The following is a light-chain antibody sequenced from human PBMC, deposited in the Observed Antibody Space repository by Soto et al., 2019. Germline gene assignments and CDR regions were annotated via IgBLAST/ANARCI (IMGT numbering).Light chain of an antibody. CDR1: QSVSSSY. J-gene: IGKJ1*01. Sequence: EIVLTQSPGTLSLSPGERATLSCRASQSVSSSYLAWYRQKPGQAPRLLIYGASSRATGIPDRFSGSGSGTDFTLTISRLAPEDFAVYYCQQYGSPPPTWTFGQGTKVEIK. CDR2: GAS. CDR3: QQYGSPPPTWT. V-gene: IGKV3-20*01.